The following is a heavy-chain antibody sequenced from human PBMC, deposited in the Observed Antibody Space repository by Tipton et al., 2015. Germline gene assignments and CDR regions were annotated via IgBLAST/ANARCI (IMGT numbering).Heavy chain of an antibody. CDR3: ARFRYYGSESERGYFHGLDV. V-gene: IGHV4-61*01. D-gene: IGHD3-10*01. CDR2: ISFSDTT. Sequence: TLSLTCTVSGGSVSSGSYYWSWIRQPPGKGLEWIGYISFSDTTHYNPSLKSRVTISVDTSKSQFFLKLSSVTAADTAVYYCARFRYYGSESERGYFHGLDVWGQGTTVTVSS. CDR1: GGSVSSGSYY. J-gene: IGHJ6*02.